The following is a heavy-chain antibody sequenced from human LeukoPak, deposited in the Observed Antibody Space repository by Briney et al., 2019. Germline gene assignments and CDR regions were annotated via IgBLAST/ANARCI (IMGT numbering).Heavy chain of an antibody. J-gene: IGHJ4*02. CDR1: GGSIHSYH. CDR3: VRDPGNFSNLPYYFDH. V-gene: IGHV4-4*07. CDR2: VFSNGGP. D-gene: IGHD4-11*01. Sequence: SETLSLTCTVSGGSIHSYHWSWVRQPAGKGQEWIGRVFSNGGPNYNPSLASRLTISVDASKNQFFLQLRSVTAADTAVYYCVRDPGNFSNLPYYFDHWGQGSLVTVSS.